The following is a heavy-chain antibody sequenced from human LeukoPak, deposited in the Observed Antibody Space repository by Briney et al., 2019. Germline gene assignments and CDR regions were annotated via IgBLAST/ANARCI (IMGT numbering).Heavy chain of an antibody. CDR3: AKPRAMTTGVGRYFDL. V-gene: IGHV3-23*01. D-gene: IGHD1-1*01. J-gene: IGHJ2*01. CDR2: ISGGGENT. Sequence: GGSLRLSCGASGFTFTSYAMSWIRQAPGEGLEWVSAISGGGENTYYGDSVKGRFTISRDNSKNTLYLQMNSLRAEDTATYYCAKPRAMTTGVGRYFDLWGRGTLVTVSS. CDR1: GFTFTSYA.